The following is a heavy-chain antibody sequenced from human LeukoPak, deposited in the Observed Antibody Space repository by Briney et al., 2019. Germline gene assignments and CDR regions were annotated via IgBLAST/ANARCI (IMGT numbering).Heavy chain of an antibody. CDR2: INPGADIT. J-gene: IGHJ4*02. Sequence: GASVKVSCKASGYTFTGYYMHWVRQAPGQGLEWMGIINPGADITIYAQKFQGRVTMTRDTSTSTAYMELSSLTSDDTAVYYRARQYCSTSRQGDHWGQGTLVTVSS. D-gene: IGHD2-2*01. CDR3: ARQYCSTSRQGDH. V-gene: IGHV1-46*01. CDR1: GYTFTGYY.